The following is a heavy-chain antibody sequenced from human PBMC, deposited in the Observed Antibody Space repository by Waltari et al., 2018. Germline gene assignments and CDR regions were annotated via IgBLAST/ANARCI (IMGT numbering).Heavy chain of an antibody. CDR3: ARFPTGYCSGGSCYSPHWFDP. CDR2: IIPIFGTA. CDR1: GGTFSSYA. J-gene: IGHJ5*02. D-gene: IGHD2-15*01. Sequence: QVQLVQSGAEVKKPGSSVKVSCKASGGTFSSYAISWVRQAPGQGLEWMGRIIPIFGTANYAQKFQGRVTITADKSTSTAYMELSSLRSEDTAVYYCARFPTGYCSGGSCYSPHWFDPWGQGTLVTVSS. V-gene: IGHV1-69*08.